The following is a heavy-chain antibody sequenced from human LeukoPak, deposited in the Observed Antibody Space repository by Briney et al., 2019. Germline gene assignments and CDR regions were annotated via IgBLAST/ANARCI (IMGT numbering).Heavy chain of an antibody. CDR3: ARVGARVVTSSAAFDI. V-gene: IGHV3-53*01. J-gene: IGHJ3*02. CDR1: GFTVSSNY. CDR2: IYSGGST. Sequence: GGSLRLSCAASGFTVSSNYMSWVRQAPGKGLEGVSVIYSGGSTYYADSVKGRFTISRDNSKNTLYLQMNSLRAEDTAVYYCARVGARVVTSSAAFDIWGQGTMVTVSS. D-gene: IGHD3-10*01.